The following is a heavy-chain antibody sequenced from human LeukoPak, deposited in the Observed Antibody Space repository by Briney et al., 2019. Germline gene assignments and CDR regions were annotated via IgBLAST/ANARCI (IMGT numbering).Heavy chain of an antibody. CDR1: GGSLSGYY. D-gene: IGHD1-1*01. CDR3: ARHERASMDASVPH. CDR2: IYHSGRT. J-gene: IGHJ4*02. Sequence: PSETLSLTCTVSGGSLSGYYWSWLRQPPGKGLEWIGCIYHSGRTNYNPSLKSRVTISLAQSKNQFSLTLSPVTAADTAVYYCARHERASMDASVPHWGQGTLVTVST. V-gene: IGHV4-59*08.